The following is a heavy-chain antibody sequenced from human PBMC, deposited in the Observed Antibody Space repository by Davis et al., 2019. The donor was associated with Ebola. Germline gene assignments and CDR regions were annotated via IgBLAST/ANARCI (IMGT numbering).Heavy chain of an antibody. CDR2: ISYDGSNK. J-gene: IGHJ4*02. CDR3: AKAWVGAIDY. D-gene: IGHD1-26*01. CDR1: GFTFSSYG. V-gene: IGHV3-30*18. Sequence: PGGSLRLSCAAPGFTFSSYGMHWVRQAPGKGLEWVAVISYDGSNKYYADSVTGRFTISRDNSKNTLYLQMNSLRAEDTAVYYCAKAWVGAIDYWGQGTLVTVSS.